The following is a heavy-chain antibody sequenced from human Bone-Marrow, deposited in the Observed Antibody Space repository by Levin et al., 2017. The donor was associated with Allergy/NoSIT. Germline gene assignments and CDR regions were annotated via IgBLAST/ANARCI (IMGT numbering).Heavy chain of an antibody. Sequence: SGPTLVKSTQTLTLTCTFSGFSLSTSGMRVSWIRQSPGKALEWLARIDWDDDKFYRTSLKSRLSISKDTSRNQVVLTVTNMGPVDTATYYCARMSLTGTLDSWGQGTLVTVSS. CDR3: ARMSLTGTLDS. D-gene: IGHD1/OR15-1a*01. CDR1: GFSLSTSGMR. CDR2: IDWDDDK. J-gene: IGHJ5*01. V-gene: IGHV2-70*04.